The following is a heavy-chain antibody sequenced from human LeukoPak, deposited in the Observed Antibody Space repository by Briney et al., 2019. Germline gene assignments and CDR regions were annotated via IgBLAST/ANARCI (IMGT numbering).Heavy chain of an antibody. CDR2: IYYSGST. D-gene: IGHD2/OR15-2a*01. CDR1: GGSISSSSYY. CDR3: ARSRVIYGNFDY. J-gene: IGHJ4*02. Sequence: PSETLSLTCTVSGGSISSSSYYWGWIRQPPGKGLEWIGSIYYSGSTYYNPSLKSRVTISVDTSKNQFSLKLSSVTAADTAVYYCARSRVIYGNFDYWGQGTLVTVSS. V-gene: IGHV4-39*01.